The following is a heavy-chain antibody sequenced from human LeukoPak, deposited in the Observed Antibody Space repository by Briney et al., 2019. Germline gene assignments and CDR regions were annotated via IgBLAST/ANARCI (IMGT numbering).Heavy chain of an antibody. V-gene: IGHV3-23*01. J-gene: IGHJ3*02. CDR1: GFTFSSYG. Sequence: AGGSLRLSCAASGFTFSSYGMSWVRQAPGKGLEWVSAISSSGGSTYYADSVKGRFTISRDNSKNTLYLQMNSLRAEDTAVYYCAKNLDGYSGYGAFDIWGQGTMVTVSS. CDR2: ISSSGGST. CDR3: AKNLDGYSGYGAFDI. D-gene: IGHD5-12*01.